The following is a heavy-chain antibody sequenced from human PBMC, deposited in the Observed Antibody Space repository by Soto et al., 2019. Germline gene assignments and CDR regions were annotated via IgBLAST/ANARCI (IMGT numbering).Heavy chain of an antibody. V-gene: IGHV1-46*01. CDR2: INPSGGST. Sequence: QVQLVQSGAEVKKPGASVKVSCKASGYTFTSYYMHWVRQAPGQGLEWMGIINPSGGSTSYAQKFQGRVTMTRDTSTSTVYMELSSLRSEDTAVYYCARDRDVLVPAEELGWFDPWGQGTLVTVSS. J-gene: IGHJ5*02. CDR3: ARDRDVLVPAEELGWFDP. CDR1: GYTFTSYY. D-gene: IGHD2-2*01.